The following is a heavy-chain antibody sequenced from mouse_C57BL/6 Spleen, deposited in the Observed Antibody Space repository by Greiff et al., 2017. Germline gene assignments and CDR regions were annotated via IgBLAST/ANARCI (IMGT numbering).Heavy chain of an antibody. Sequence: VHVKQSGPELVKPGASVKISCKASGYSFTDYNMNWVKQSNGKSLEWIGVINPNYGTTSYNQKFKGKATLTVDQSSSTAYMQLNSLTSEDSAVXYCARALNWDAEYYFDYWGQGTTLTVSS. V-gene: IGHV1-39*01. D-gene: IGHD4-1*01. J-gene: IGHJ2*01. CDR2: INPNYGTT. CDR1: GYSFTDYN. CDR3: ARALNWDAEYYFDY.